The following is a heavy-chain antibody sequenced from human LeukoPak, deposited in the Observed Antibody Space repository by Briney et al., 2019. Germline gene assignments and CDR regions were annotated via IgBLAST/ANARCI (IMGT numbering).Heavy chain of an antibody. Sequence: GGSLRLSCAASGFTFSTYAMSWVRQAPGKGLEWVSAISGSGGNTYYADSVKGRFTISRDNSKNTLYLQMNSLRAEDTAVYYCAKGRRIHRGMDVWGKGTTVTVSS. V-gene: IGHV3-23*01. CDR2: ISGSGGNT. J-gene: IGHJ6*04. CDR1: GFTFSTYA. CDR3: AKGRRIHRGMDV.